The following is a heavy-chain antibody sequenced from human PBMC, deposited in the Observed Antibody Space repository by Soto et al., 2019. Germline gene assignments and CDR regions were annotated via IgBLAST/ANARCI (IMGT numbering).Heavy chain of an antibody. V-gene: IGHV3-33*01. CDR1: GFKFRNYA. J-gene: IGHJ5*02. Sequence: QVQLVESGGGVVQPGKSLRLSCAASGFKFRNYAIHWVRQAPGKGLEWLAVIWFDGSKKYYADSVKGRFTISRDNSKNTLYLDMTSLTADDSGGLYCARAHTRGIPDWFDPWGHGTLVTVSS. D-gene: IGHD3-16*01. CDR3: ARAHTRGIPDWFDP. CDR2: IWFDGSKK.